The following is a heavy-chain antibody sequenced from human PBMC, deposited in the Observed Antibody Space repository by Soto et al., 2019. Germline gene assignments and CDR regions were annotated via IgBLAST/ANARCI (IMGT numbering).Heavy chain of an antibody. Sequence: PGGSLRLSCAASGFTFSSYWMHWVRQAPGKGLVWVSRINSDGSSTSYADSVKGRFTISRDNAKNTLYLQMNSLRAEDTAVYYCARDTGVAAAGYYYYGMDVWGPGTTVTVSS. D-gene: IGHD6-13*01. V-gene: IGHV3-74*01. CDR2: INSDGSST. CDR3: ARDTGVAAAGYYYYGMDV. J-gene: IGHJ6*02. CDR1: GFTFSSYW.